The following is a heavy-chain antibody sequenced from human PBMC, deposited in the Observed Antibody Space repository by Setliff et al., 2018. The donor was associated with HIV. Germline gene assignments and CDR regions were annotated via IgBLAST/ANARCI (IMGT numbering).Heavy chain of an antibody. D-gene: IGHD5-12*01. V-gene: IGHV4-59*04. J-gene: IGHJ6*03. CDR1: GGSISSYY. CDR2: TYYSGST. Sequence: KPSETLSLTCTVSGGSISSYYWSWIRQPPGKGLEWIGYTYYSGSTYYNPSLKSRVTISVDTSKNPFSLKLSSVTAADTAVYYCARQGGYSGYGFYYYYYYMDVWGKGTTVTVSS. CDR3: ARQGGYSGYGFYYYYYYMDV.